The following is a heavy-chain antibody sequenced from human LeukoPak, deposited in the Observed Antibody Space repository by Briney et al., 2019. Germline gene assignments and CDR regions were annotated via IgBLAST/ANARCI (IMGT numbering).Heavy chain of an antibody. CDR3: ARAHDFWSGYYKKGRWFDP. CDR2: INHSGST. Sequence: SETLSLTCAVYGGSFSGYYWSWIRQPPGKGLEWIGEINHSGSTNYNPSLKSRVTISVDTSKNQFSLKLSSVTAADTAVYYCARAHDFWSGYYKKGRWFDPWGQGTLVTVSS. D-gene: IGHD3-3*01. V-gene: IGHV4-34*01. CDR1: GGSFSGYY. J-gene: IGHJ5*02.